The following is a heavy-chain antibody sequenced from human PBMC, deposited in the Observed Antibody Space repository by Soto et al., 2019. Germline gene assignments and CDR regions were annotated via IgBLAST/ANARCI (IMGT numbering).Heavy chain of an antibody. V-gene: IGHV1-69*06. CDR3: ARTCSGGSCRVYYYYYGMDV. D-gene: IGHD2-15*01. CDR2: IIPIFGTA. CDR1: GGTFSSYA. J-gene: IGHJ6*02. Sequence: ASVKVSCKASGGTFSSYAISWVRQAPGQGLEWMGGIIPIFGTANYAQKFHDRVTITADKSTSTACMELSSLRSEDTAVYYCARTCSGGSCRVYYYYYGMDVWGQGTTVTVSS.